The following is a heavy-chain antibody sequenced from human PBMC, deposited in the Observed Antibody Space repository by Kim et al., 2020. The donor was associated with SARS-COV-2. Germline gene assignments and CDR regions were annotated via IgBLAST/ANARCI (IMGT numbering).Heavy chain of an antibody. D-gene: IGHD3-10*01. CDR2: INTNTGNP. V-gene: IGHV7-4-1*02. CDR1: GNTFSSYA. J-gene: IGHJ3*01. Sequence: ASVKVSCKASGNTFSSYAMNWVRQAPGQGLEWMGWINTNTGNPTYAQGFTGRFVFSLDTSVSTTYLLITSLKSEDTAVYYCASSMVSGVIRAFVLWGQGTVDTVST. CDR3: ASSMVSGVIRAFVL.